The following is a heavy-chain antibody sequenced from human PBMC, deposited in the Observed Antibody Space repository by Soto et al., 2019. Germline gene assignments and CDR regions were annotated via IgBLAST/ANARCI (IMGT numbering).Heavy chain of an antibody. CDR2: IVVGSGNT. J-gene: IGHJ4*02. D-gene: IGHD3-22*01. CDR3: AAIGDYYDSSGHTDY. CDR1: GFTFTSSA. V-gene: IGHV1-58*01. Sequence: QMQLVQSGPEVKKPGTSVKVSCKASGFTFTSSAVQWVRQARGQRLEWIGWIVVGSGNTNYAQKFQERVTITRDMSTSTAYMELSSLRSEDTAVYYCAAIGDYYDSSGHTDYWCQGTLVTVSS.